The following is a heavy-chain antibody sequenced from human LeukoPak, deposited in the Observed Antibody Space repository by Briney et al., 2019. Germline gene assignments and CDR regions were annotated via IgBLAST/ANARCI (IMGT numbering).Heavy chain of an antibody. CDR3: AKPTRGIAVAGDFDY. J-gene: IGHJ4*02. V-gene: IGHV3-23*01. CDR1: GFTFSSYA. CDR2: ISGSGGST. Sequence: GGSLRFSCAASGFTFSSYAMSWVRQAPGKGLEWVSAISGSGGSTYYADSVKGRFTISRDNSKNTLYLQMNSLRAEDTAVYYCAKPTRGIAVAGDFDYWGQGTLVTVSS. D-gene: IGHD6-19*01.